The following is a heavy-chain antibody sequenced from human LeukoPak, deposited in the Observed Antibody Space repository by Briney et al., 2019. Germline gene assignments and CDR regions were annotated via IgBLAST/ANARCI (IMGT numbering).Heavy chain of an antibody. D-gene: IGHD3-10*01. V-gene: IGHV3-30*04. Sequence: TGGSLRLSCAASGFTFSSYAMHWVRQAPGKGLEWVAVISYDGSNKYYADPVKGRFTISRDNSKNTLYLQMNSLRAEDTAVYYCAKGRAGSGSYYNYWGQGTLVTVSS. CDR1: GFTFSSYA. CDR3: AKGRAGSGSYYNY. J-gene: IGHJ4*02. CDR2: ISYDGSNK.